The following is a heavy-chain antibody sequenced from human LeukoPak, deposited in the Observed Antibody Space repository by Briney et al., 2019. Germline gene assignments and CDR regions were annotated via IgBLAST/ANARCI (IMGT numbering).Heavy chain of an antibody. J-gene: IGHJ4*02. CDR2: IYYNGAT. Sequence: KPSETLSLTCTVSGGSISSSSYYWGWIRQPPGKGLEWIGTIYYNGATQYNPSLKNRVTISIDTSKNQFSLKLSSVTAADTAVYYCAIEGRGYSDALGRKTDHWGQGTLVTVSS. CDR3: AIEGRGYSDALGRKTDH. CDR1: GGSISSSSYY. V-gene: IGHV4-39*01. D-gene: IGHD5-18*01.